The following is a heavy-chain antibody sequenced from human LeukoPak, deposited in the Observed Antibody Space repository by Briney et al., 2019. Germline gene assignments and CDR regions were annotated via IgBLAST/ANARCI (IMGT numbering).Heavy chain of an antibody. CDR2: MNPNSGNT. Sequence: ASVKVSCKASGYTFTSYDINWVRQATGQGLEWMGWMNPNSGNTGYAQKFQGRVTMTRNTSISTAYMELSSLRSGDTAVYYCARGRGSSSWYWYYYYYMDVWGKGTTVTVSS. CDR1: GYTFTSYD. CDR3: ARGRGSSSWYWYYYYYMDV. J-gene: IGHJ6*03. V-gene: IGHV1-8*01. D-gene: IGHD6-13*01.